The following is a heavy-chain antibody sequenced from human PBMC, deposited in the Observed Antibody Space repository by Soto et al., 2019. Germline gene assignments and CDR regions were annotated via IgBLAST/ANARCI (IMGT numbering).Heavy chain of an antibody. CDR2: IKSKTDGGTT. CDR1: GFTFSNAW. Sequence: GGSLRLSCAASGFTFSNAWMNWVRQAPGKGLEWVGRIKSKTDGGTTDYAAPVKGRFTISRDDSKNTLYLQMNSLKTEDTAVYYCTTALRCYYDSSGYPPSCNLGQGTLVTVSS. CDR3: TTALRCYYDSSGYPPSCN. J-gene: IGHJ4*02. D-gene: IGHD3-22*01. V-gene: IGHV3-15*07.